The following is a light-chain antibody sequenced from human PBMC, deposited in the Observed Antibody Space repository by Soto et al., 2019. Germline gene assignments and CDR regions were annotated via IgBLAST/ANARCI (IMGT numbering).Light chain of an antibody. CDR1: QSIRRW. CDR3: QQYNTSSGT. CDR2: DAS. J-gene: IGKJ1*01. Sequence: DIQMTQSPSTLSASVGDRVTITCRASQSIRRWLAWYQQKPGKAPNLLMYDASILETGVPSRFSGSGSGSEFTLTISGLQPDDFGTYYCQQYNTSSGTFGQGTKVEIK. V-gene: IGKV1-5*01.